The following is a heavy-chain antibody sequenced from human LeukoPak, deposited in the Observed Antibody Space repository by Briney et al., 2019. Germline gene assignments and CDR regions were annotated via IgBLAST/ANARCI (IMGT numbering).Heavy chain of an antibody. CDR2: ISGSGGST. J-gene: IGHJ4*02. V-gene: IGHV3-23*01. CDR1: GFTFSSYG. CDR3: AKVNGYSSGWFSY. D-gene: IGHD6-19*01. Sequence: GGSLRLSCAASGFTFSSYGMSWLRQAPGKGLEWVSAISGSGGSTYYADSVKGRFTISRDNSKNTLYLQMNSLRAEDTALYYCAKVNGYSSGWFSYWGQGTLVTVSS.